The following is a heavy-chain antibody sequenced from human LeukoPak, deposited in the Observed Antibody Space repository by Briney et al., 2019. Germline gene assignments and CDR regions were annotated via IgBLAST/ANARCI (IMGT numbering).Heavy chain of an antibody. CDR2: ISGSGGST. CDR3: ARGWGYSSGWYEPYYFDY. V-gene: IGHV3-23*01. J-gene: IGHJ4*02. Sequence: GGSLRLSCAASGFTFSSYSMNWVRQAPGKGLEWDSAISGSGGSTYYAESVKGRFTISRDNSKNTLYLQMNSLRAEDTAVYYCARGWGYSSGWYEPYYFDYWGQGILVTVSS. D-gene: IGHD6-19*01. CDR1: GFTFSSYS.